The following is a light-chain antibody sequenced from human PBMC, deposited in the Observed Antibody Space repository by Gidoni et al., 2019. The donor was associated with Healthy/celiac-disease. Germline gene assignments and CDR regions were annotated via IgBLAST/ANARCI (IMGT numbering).Light chain of an antibody. CDR1: QSLRSN. V-gene: IGKV3-15*01. J-gene: IGKJ4*01. Sequence: EILMTQSPATLSVSPGERATLSCRASQSLRSNLAWYQQKPGKAPRLLIYRASTRDTGIPARFSGSGSGTEFTLTISSLQSEDFAVYYCQQYNNWSPLTFGGGTKVEIK. CDR3: QQYNNWSPLT. CDR2: RAS.